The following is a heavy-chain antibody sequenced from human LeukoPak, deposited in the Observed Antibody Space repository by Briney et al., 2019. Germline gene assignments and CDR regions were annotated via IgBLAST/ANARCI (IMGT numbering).Heavy chain of an antibody. D-gene: IGHD3-9*01. CDR3: ARTLHYDILTGYSYYYMDV. CDR2: IYTSGST. V-gene: IGHV4-61*02. Sequence: SQILSLTCTVSGGSISSGSYYWSWIRQPAGKGLEWIGRIYTSGSTNYNPSLKSRVTISVDTSKNQFSLKLSSVTAADTAVYYCARTLHYDILTGYSYYYMDVWGKGTTVTVSS. J-gene: IGHJ6*03. CDR1: GGSISSGSYY.